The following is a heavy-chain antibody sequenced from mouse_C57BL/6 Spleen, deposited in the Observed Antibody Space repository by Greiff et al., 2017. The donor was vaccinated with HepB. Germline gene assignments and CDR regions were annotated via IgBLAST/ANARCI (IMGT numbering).Heavy chain of an antibody. V-gene: IGHV1-22*01. D-gene: IGHD3-1*01. CDR1: GYTFTDYN. J-gene: IGHJ3*01. Sequence: EVQLQQSGPELVKPGASVKMSCKASGYTFTDYNMHWVKQSHGKSLEWIGYINPNNGGNSYNQKFKGKATLTVNKSSSTAYMELRSLTSEDSAVYYCARGATTEWFAYWGQGTLVTVSA. CDR3: ARGATTEWFAY. CDR2: INPNNGGN.